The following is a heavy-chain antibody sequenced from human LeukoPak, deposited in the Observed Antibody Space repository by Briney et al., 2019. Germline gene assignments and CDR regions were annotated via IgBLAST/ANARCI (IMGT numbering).Heavy chain of an antibody. D-gene: IGHD3-22*01. Sequence: GGSLRLSCAASGFTFSSYAMHWVRQAPGKGLEWVSYISSSSSTIYYADSVKGRFTISRDNAKNSLYLQMNSLRAEDTAVYYCARDRVADDSSGYYYPIFDYWGQGTLVTVSS. CDR2: ISSSSSTI. CDR1: GFTFSSYA. V-gene: IGHV3-48*01. CDR3: ARDRVADDSSGYYYPIFDY. J-gene: IGHJ4*02.